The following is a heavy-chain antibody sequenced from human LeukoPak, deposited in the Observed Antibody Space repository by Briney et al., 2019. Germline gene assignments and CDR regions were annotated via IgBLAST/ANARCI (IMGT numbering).Heavy chain of an antibody. CDR3: VRGHTGGWSNFDS. CDR1: GFTFSTYS. CDR2: ISGNSVFI. V-gene: IGHV3-21*01. Sequence: GGSLRLSCAASGFTFSTYSMTWVRQAPGMGLEWVSSISGNSVFIYYADSVTGRFTMSRDNAKNSLYLQMSSLRAEDTAVYYCVRGHTGGWSNFDSWGLGTLVTVSS. D-gene: IGHD2-8*02. J-gene: IGHJ4*02.